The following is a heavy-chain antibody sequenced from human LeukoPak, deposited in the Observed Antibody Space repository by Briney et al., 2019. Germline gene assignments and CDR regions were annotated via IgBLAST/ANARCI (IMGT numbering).Heavy chain of an antibody. CDR2: ISAYNGNT. V-gene: IGHV1-18*01. CDR3: ARDLFRADYYDSSGYYYGGYY. D-gene: IGHD3-22*01. Sequence: ASVKVSCKASGYTFTSYGISWMRQAPGQGLEWMGWISAYNGNTNYAQKLQGRVTMTTDTSTSTAYMELRSLRSDDTAVYYCARDLFRADYYDSSGYYYGGYYWGQGTLVTVSS. CDR1: GYTFTSYG. J-gene: IGHJ4*02.